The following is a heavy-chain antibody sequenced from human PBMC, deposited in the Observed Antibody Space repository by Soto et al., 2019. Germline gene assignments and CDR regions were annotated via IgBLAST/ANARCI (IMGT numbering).Heavy chain of an antibody. CDR3: AHIVVAGLGYYFAY. V-gene: IGHV2-5*02. Sequence: HITLKESCPTLAKPTQALTLTCTFSGFSLSSTRMAVGWIHQPPGKALEWLARIYWDDDKRYSPFRKSRLTITKHTSKHQVVLTMSYMDPADTSRYFCAHIVVAGLGYYFAYWGPGTLVTVS. D-gene: IGHD6-19*01. CDR1: GFSLSSTRMA. CDR2: IYWDDDK. J-gene: IGHJ4*02.